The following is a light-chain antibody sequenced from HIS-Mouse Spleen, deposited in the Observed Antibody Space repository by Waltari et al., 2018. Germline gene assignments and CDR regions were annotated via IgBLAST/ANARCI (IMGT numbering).Light chain of an antibody. Sequence: SYVLTQPPSVSVAPGKTARITCWGTNIGRKSVHWYQQKPGQAPVLVVYDDRDRPSGIPERFSGSNSGNTATLTISRVEAGDEADYYCQVWDSSSDHWVFGGGTKLTVL. CDR2: DDR. J-gene: IGLJ3*02. CDR1: NIGRKS. CDR3: QVWDSSSDHWV. V-gene: IGLV3-21*03.